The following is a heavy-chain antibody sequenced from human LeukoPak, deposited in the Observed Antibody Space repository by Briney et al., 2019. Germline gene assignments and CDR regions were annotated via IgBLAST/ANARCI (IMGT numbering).Heavy chain of an antibody. CDR2: IYHSGST. CDR1: GGSISSYY. J-gene: IGHJ5*02. CDR3: ARVFAYYCSGGSCYDRNWFDP. D-gene: IGHD2-15*01. Sequence: SETLSLTCTVSGGSISSYYWSWIRQPPGKGLEWIGSIYHSGSTYYNPSLKSRVTISVDTSKNQFSLKLSSVTAADTAVYYCARVFAYYCSGGSCYDRNWFDPWGQGTLVTVSS. V-gene: IGHV4-38-2*02.